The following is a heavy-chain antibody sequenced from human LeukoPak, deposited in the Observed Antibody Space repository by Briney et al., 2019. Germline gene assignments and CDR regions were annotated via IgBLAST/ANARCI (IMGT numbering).Heavy chain of an antibody. J-gene: IGHJ4*02. Sequence: GGSLRLSCTASGFTFGDYAMSWVRQAPGKGLEWVGFIRSKAYGGTTEYAASVKGRFTISRDDSTSIAYLQMNSLKTEDTAVYYCTRDQGSGWYVGNYFDYWGQGTLVTVSS. CDR1: GFTFGDYA. D-gene: IGHD6-19*01. CDR3: TRDQGSGWYVGNYFDY. V-gene: IGHV3-49*04. CDR2: IRSKAYGGTT.